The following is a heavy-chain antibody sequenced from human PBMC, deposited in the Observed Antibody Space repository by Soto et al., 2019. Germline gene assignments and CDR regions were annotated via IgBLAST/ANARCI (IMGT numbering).Heavy chain of an antibody. Sequence: PSETLSLTCTVSGGSISSGGYYWSWIRQHPGKGLEWIGYIYYSGSTYYNPSLKSRVTISVDTSKNQFSLKLSSVTAADTAVYYCAKDGGPVYCTSPGCSAKHFDYWGQGTLVTVSS. D-gene: IGHD2-2*01. J-gene: IGHJ4*02. CDR3: AKDGGPVYCTSPGCSAKHFDY. CDR2: IYYSGST. V-gene: IGHV4-31*02. CDR1: GGSISSGGYY.